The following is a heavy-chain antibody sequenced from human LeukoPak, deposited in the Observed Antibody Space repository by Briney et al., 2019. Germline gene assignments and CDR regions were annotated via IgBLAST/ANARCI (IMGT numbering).Heavy chain of an antibody. J-gene: IGHJ6*02. D-gene: IGHD2-15*01. CDR2: IYYSGST. Sequence: PSQTLSLTCTVSGGSISSYYWSWIRQPPGTGLEWIGYIYYSGSTNYNPSLKSRVTISVDTSKNQFSLKLSSVTAADTAVYYCARMPSDHCSGGSCYTEPFYYYYGMDVWGQGTTVTVSS. CDR3: ARMPSDHCSGGSCYTEPFYYYYGMDV. CDR1: GGSISSYY. V-gene: IGHV4-59*08.